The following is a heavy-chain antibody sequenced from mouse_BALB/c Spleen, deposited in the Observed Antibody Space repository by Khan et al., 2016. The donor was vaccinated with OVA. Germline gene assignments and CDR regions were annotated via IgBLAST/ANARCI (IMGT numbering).Heavy chain of an antibody. CDR3: ARSMISAWYFDV. D-gene: IGHD2-4*01. J-gene: IGHJ1*01. Sequence: EVELVESGGGLVQPGGSRKLSCAASGFTFSSFGMHWVRQAPEKGLEWVAYISSGNATIYYADIVQGRLTISRDNPKNTLFLQMTSLRSEETAIYYCARSMISAWYFDVWGAGTTVTVSS. CDR2: ISSGNATI. CDR1: GFTFSSFG. V-gene: IGHV5-17*02.